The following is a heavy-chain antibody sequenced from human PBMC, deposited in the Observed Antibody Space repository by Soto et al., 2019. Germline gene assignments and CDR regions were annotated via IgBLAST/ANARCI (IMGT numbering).Heavy chain of an antibody. CDR3: AKTGYSSGWYFDY. V-gene: IGHV3-23*01. D-gene: IGHD6-19*01. CDR2: ISGSGGST. J-gene: IGHJ4*02. CDR1: GFTFSSYA. Sequence: EVQLLESGGGLVQPGGSLRLSCAASGFTFSSYAMSWVRQAPGKGLEWVSAISGSGGSTYYADSVKGRFTISRDNSKNTLYLQMHSLRAEDTAVYYCAKTGYSSGWYFDYWGQGTLVTVSS.